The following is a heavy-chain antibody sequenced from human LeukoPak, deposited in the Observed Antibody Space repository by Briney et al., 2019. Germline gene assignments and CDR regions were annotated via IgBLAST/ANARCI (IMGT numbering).Heavy chain of an antibody. CDR3: ARDIVEGRQWPAHFDY. J-gene: IGHJ4*02. D-gene: IGHD2-15*01. CDR2: ISYDGSNK. Sequence: QPGGSLRLSCAASGFTFSSYAMHWVRQAPGKGLEWVAVISYDGSNKYYGDYVKGRFTITRDNSKNTLNLQMNGLRAEDTAVYYCARDIVEGRQWPAHFDYWGQGTLVTVSS. CDR1: GFTFSSYA. V-gene: IGHV3-30-3*01.